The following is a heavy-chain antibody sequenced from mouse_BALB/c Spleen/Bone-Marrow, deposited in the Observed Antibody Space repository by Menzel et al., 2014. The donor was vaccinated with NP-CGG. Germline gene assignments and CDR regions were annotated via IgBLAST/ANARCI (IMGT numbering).Heavy chain of an antibody. CDR1: GFTFSSYG. D-gene: IGHD2-4*01. CDR2: ISSGGSYT. V-gene: IGHV5-6*02. CDR3: ARDTMITYYYAMDY. J-gene: IGHJ4*01. Sequence: EVKLEESGGDLVKPGGSLKLSCAASGFTFSSYGMSWVRQAPDKRLEWVATISSGGSYTYYPDSVKGRFTISRDNAKNTLYLQMSSLKSEDTAMYYCARDTMITYYYAMDYWGQGTSVTVSS.